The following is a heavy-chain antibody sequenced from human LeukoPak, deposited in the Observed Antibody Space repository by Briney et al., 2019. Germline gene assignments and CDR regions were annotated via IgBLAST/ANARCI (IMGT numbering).Heavy chain of an antibody. D-gene: IGHD2-8*02. CDR2: ASGSESRT. CDR3: AKMVVSTGWNYFDY. CDR1: GFPFRSYT. V-gene: IGHV3-23*01. Sequence: GGSLRLSCVSSGFPFRSYTMSWVRQAPGKGLEWVSSASGSESRTYYADSVKGRFTISRDNSKNTMYLQMNSLRAEDTALYYCAKMVVSTGWNYFDYWGQGTLVTVSS. J-gene: IGHJ4*02.